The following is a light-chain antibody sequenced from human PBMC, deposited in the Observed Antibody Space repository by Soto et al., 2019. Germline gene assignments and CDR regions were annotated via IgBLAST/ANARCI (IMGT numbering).Light chain of an antibody. CDR1: QSISSY. CDR2: AAS. V-gene: IGKV1-39*01. CDR3: QQSYSTPIT. Sequence: IQLTQSPSSLSPSVGDRVTITCRASQSISSYLNWYQQKPGKAPKLLIYAASSLQSGVPSRCSGSGSGTDFTLTISSLKPEDFETYYCQQSYSTPITFGQGTRLETK. J-gene: IGKJ5*01.